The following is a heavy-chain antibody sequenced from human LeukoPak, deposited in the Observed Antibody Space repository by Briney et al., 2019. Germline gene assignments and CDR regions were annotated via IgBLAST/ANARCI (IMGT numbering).Heavy chain of an antibody. J-gene: IGHJ4*02. D-gene: IGHD6-6*01. V-gene: IGHV3-23*01. CDR1: GFIFTNNA. Sequence: PGGSLRLSCGGSGFIFTNNAINRVRQTPGKGLEWLSAISNDGRHVYYTDSVKGRFTTSRDNSRNTLYLQMNGLRVEDTAVYYCATVMGSSPSTAYFAYWGRGTLVTVSS. CDR3: ATVMGSSPSTAYFAY. CDR2: ISNDGRHV.